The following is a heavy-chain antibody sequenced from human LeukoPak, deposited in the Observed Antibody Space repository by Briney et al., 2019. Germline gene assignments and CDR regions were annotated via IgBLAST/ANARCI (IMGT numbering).Heavy chain of an antibody. J-gene: IGHJ6*02. CDR1: GGSFSGYY. Sequence: PSETLSLTCAVYGGSFSGYYWSWIRQPPGKGLEWIGEINHSGSTNYNPSLKSRVTISVDTSKNQFSLKLSSVTAADTAVYYCAREFYYYGSGSYYNVKSNYYYGMDVWGQGTTVTVSS. V-gene: IGHV4-34*01. CDR2: INHSGST. D-gene: IGHD3-10*01. CDR3: AREFYYYGSGSYYNVKSNYYYGMDV.